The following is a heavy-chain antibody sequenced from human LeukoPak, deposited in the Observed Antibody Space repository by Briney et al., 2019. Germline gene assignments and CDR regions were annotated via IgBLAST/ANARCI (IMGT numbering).Heavy chain of an antibody. V-gene: IGHV3-21*01. D-gene: IGHD3-3*01. CDR1: GFTFSNYS. J-gene: IGHJ5*02. CDR3: ARSPGKNDFWSGTNWFDP. CDR2: ISTSSNYI. Sequence: GGSLRLSCAASGFTFSNYSMNWVRQAPGKGLEWVSSISTSSNYIYYADSVKGRFTPSRDNAKNSLYLQMNSLRDEDTAVYYCARSPGKNDFWSGTNWFDPWGLGTLVTVSS.